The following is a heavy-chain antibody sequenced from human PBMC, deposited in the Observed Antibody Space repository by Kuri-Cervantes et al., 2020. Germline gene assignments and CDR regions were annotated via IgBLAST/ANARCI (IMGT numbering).Heavy chain of an antibody. D-gene: IGHD4-11*01. V-gene: IGHV1-69*06. CDR3: ATAVFTGYYYMDV. CDR2: IIPIFGTA. CDR1: GGTFSSYA. J-gene: IGHJ6*03. Sequence: SVKVSFKASGGTFSSYAISWVRQAPGQGLEWMGGIIPIFGTANYAQKFQGRVTITADKSTSTAYMELSSLRSEDTAVYYCATAVFTGYYYMDVWGKGTTVTVSS.